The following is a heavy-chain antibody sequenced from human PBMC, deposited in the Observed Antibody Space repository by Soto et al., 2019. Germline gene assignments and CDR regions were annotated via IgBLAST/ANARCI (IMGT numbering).Heavy chain of an antibody. J-gene: IGHJ5*02. CDR1: GGSISSYY. V-gene: IGHV4-59*01. Sequence: TSETLSLTCTVSGGSISSYYWSWIRQPPGKGLEWIGYIYYSGSTNYNPSLKSRVTTSIDTSKNQFSLKLTSLTATDTAVYYCARGGPSSKWLDPWGQGTPVTVSS. CDR3: ARGGPSSKWLDP. CDR2: IYYSGST.